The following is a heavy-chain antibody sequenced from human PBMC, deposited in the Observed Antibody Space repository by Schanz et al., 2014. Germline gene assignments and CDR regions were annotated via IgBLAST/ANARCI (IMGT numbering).Heavy chain of an antibody. CDR2: INPNSGAT. Sequence: QVQLMQSGAEVKEPGASVKVSCKASGYTFTGYYIHWVRQAPGQGLEWVAWINPNSGATKYAQKCQGRVTVTGDTSITTAYMELGELRSDDSALYYCAREVDTVATRDAYFDIWGQGTLVTVSS. CDR3: AREVDTVATRDAYFDI. CDR1: GYTFTGYY. D-gene: IGHD5-12*01. J-gene: IGHJ3*02. V-gene: IGHV1-2*02.